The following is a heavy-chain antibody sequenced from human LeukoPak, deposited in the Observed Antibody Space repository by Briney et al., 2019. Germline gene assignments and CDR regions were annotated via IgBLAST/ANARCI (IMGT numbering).Heavy chain of an antibody. CDR2: ISGSGGST. CDR1: GFTFSSYA. D-gene: IGHD2-15*01. CDR3: AKKYGYCSGGSCYIDY. J-gene: IGHJ4*02. V-gene: IGHV3-23*01. Sequence: GGSLRLSCAASGFTFSSYAMSWVRQAPGKGLEWVSAISGSGGSTYYADSVKGRFTISRDNSKNTLYLQMNSPRAEDTAVYYCAKKYGYCSGGSCYIDYWGQGTLVTVSS.